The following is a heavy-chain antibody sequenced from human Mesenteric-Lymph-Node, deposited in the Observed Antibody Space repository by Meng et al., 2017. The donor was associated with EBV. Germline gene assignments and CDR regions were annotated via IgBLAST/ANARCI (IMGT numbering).Heavy chain of an antibody. V-gene: IGHV3-11*01. D-gene: IGHD6-19*01. Sequence: QVKLVESGGGLVKPGGSLRLSCAASGFTFSDSYMSWIRQAPGKGLEWVSYISSSSDSIKYADSVKGRFTTSRDNAENSLYLQMNSLRAEDTAVYYCVKTGIAVAGALDSWGRGTLVTVSS. J-gene: IGHJ5*01. CDR1: GFTFSDSY. CDR2: ISSSSDSI. CDR3: VKTGIAVAGALDS.